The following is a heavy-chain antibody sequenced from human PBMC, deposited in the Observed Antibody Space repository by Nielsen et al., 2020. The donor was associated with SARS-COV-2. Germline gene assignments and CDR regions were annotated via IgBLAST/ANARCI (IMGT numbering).Heavy chain of an antibody. D-gene: IGHD5-24*01. J-gene: IGHJ4*02. V-gene: IGHV1-46*01. CDR3: ARDQISRDGYIPNSYYFDY. CDR2: INPSGGST. Sequence: WVRQAPGQGLEWMGWINPSGGSTSYAQKFQGRVTMTRDTSTSTVYMELSSLRSEDTAVYYCARDQISRDGYIPNSYYFDYWGQGTLVTVSS.